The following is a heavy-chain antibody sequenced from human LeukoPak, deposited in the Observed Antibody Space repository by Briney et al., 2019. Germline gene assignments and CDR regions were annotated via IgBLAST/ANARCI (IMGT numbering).Heavy chain of an antibody. Sequence: SETLPLTCAVYGGSFSGYYWSWIRQPPGKGLEWSGEINHSGSTNYNPSLKSRVTISVDTSKNQFSLKLSSVTAADTAVYYCSRGGRSTYYYDSSGYSDFDYWGQGTLVTVS. J-gene: IGHJ4*02. V-gene: IGHV4-34*01. D-gene: IGHD3-22*01. CDR1: GGSFSGYY. CDR2: INHSGST. CDR3: SRGGRSTYYYDSSGYSDFDY.